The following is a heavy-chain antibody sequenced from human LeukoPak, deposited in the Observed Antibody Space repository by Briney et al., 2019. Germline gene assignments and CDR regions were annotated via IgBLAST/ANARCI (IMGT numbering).Heavy chain of an antibody. V-gene: IGHV4-59*12. D-gene: IGHD5-18*01. CDR2: IYYSGST. CDR1: GGSISSYY. J-gene: IGHJ4*02. CDR3: AIPRGYSYGRRAAFDY. Sequence: PSETLSLTCTVSGGSISSYYWSWIRQPPGKGLEWIGYIYYSGSTNYNPSLKSRVTISVDTSKNQFSLKLSSVTAADTAVYYCAIPRGYSYGRRAAFDYWGQGTLVTVSS.